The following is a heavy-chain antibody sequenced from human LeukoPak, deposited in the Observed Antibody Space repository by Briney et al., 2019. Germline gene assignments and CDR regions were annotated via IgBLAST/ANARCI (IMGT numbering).Heavy chain of an antibody. V-gene: IGHV3-48*01. CDR1: GFTFSSYS. CDR3: ARRQQLAYYFDY. J-gene: IGHJ4*02. D-gene: IGHD6-13*01. CDR2: ISSSSKTI. Sequence: PGGSLRLSCAASGFTFSSYSMNWVSQAPGKGLEWVSYISSSSKTIYYADSVKGRFTISRDNAKNSLYLQMNSLRAEDTAVYYCARRQQLAYYFDYWGQGTLVTVSS.